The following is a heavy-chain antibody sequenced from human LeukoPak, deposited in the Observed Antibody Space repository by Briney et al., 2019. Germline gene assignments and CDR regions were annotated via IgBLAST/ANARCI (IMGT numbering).Heavy chain of an antibody. Sequence: GGSLRLSCADSGFTFSSYAMTWVRQAPGKGLEWVSYISSSSSYTNYADSVKGRFTISRDNAKNSLYLQMNSLRAEDTAVYYCARSNHYDSSGYAPLFDYWGQGTLVTVSS. CDR1: GFTFSSYA. V-gene: IGHV3-21*05. CDR3: ARSNHYDSSGYAPLFDY. CDR2: ISSSSSYT. D-gene: IGHD3-22*01. J-gene: IGHJ4*02.